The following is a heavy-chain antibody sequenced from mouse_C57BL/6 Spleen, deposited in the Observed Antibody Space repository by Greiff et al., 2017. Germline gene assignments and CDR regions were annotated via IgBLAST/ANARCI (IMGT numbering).Heavy chain of an antibody. Sequence: QVQLQQPGAELVKPGASVKVSCKASGYTFTSYWMHWVKQRPGPGLEWIGRIHPSDSDTNYNQKFKGKATLTVDKSSSTAYMQLSSLTSEDSAVYYGTISHDSNYSFLYYAMDYWGQGTSVTVSS. CDR2: IHPSDSDT. V-gene: IGHV1-74*01. D-gene: IGHD2-5*01. CDR3: TISHDSNYSFLYYAMDY. J-gene: IGHJ4*01. CDR1: GYTFTSYW.